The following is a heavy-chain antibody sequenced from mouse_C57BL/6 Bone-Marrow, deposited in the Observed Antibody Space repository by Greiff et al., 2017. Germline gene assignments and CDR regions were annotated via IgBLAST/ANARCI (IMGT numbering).Heavy chain of an antibody. J-gene: IGHJ3*01. V-gene: IGHV1-64*01. CDR2: IHPNSGST. CDR1: GYTFTSYW. D-gene: IGHD2-1*01. Sequence: QVQLKQPGAELVKPGASVKLSCKASGYTFTSYWMHWVKQRPGQGLEWIGMIHPNSGSTNYNEKFKSKATLTVDTSSSTAYMQLSSLTSEDSAVYYCAREGCNYRTWFADWGQGTLVTVSA. CDR3: AREGCNYRTWFAD.